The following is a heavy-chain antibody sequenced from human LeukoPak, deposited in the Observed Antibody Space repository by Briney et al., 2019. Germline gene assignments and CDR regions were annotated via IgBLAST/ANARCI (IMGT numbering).Heavy chain of an antibody. CDR1: GFTFDDYA. Sequence: GRSLRLSCAASGFTFDDYAMHWVRQAPGQGLEWVSSIYWNSGTITYADSVRGRFTISRDNADNSLFLQMDSLRPEDTALYYCTKEETKYTFGNAFDYWGQGTLVTVSS. V-gene: IGHV3-9*01. D-gene: IGHD4-23*01. CDR2: IYWNSGTI. J-gene: IGHJ4*02. CDR3: TKEETKYTFGNAFDY.